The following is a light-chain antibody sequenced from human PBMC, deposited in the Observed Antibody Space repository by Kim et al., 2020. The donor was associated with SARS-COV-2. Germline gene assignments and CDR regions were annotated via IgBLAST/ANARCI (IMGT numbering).Light chain of an antibody. CDR2: DVS. CDR1: SSDIGTYNY. V-gene: IGLV2-14*03. J-gene: IGLJ1*01. Sequence: GQSITISCTGTSSDIGTYNYVSWYQQYPGKAPKLMIYDVSNRPSGVSNRFSGSKSGNTASLTISGLQAEDEADYYCSSYTSSRTLVFGTGTEVTVL. CDR3: SSYTSSRTLV.